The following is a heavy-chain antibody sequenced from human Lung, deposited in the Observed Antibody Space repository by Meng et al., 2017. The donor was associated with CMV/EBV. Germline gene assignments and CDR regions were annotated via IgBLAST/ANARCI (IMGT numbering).Heavy chain of an antibody. V-gene: IGHV3-21*01. CDR2: ISSTSAYI. Sequence: GVLKISGAASGFTFSSYRINWVRQAPGKGLEWVASISSTSAYIYYAESVEGRFIISRDNAKSSLYLTMDNLAVEDTAVYYCATGATLDYWGQGTLVNVSS. CDR3: ATGATLDY. CDR1: GFTFSSYR. J-gene: IGHJ4*02. D-gene: IGHD3-10*01.